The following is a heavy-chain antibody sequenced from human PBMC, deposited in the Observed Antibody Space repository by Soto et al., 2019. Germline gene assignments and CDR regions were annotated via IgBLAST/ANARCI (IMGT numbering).Heavy chain of an antibody. Sequence: GGSLRLSCAASGFTFSGSAMHWVRQASGKGLEWVGRIRDKANSYATAYTASVKGRFTISRDDSKNTAYLQMNSLKTEDTAVFYCIGLYGGGGGDFDSWGQGTLVTVSA. CDR3: IGLYGGGGGDFDS. CDR2: IRDKANSYAT. D-gene: IGHD2-21*01. V-gene: IGHV3-73*01. J-gene: IGHJ4*02. CDR1: GFTFSGSA.